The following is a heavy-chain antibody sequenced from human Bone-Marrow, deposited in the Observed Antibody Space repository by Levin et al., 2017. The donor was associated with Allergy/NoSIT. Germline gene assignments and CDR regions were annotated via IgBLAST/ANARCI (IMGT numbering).Heavy chain of an antibody. V-gene: IGHV1-46*01. J-gene: IGHJ6*02. D-gene: IGHD3-9*01. Sequence: GESLKISCKASGYTFTSYYMHWVRQAPGQGLEWMGIINPSGGSTSYAQKFQGRVTMTRDTSTSTVYMELSSLRSEDTAVYYCASKVENYDNYYGMDVWGQGTTVTVSS. CDR3: ASKVENYDNYYGMDV. CDR1: GYTFTSYY. CDR2: INPSGGST.